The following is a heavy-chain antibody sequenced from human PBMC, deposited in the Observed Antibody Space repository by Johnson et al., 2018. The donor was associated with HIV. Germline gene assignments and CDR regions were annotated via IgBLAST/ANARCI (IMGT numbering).Heavy chain of an antibody. CDR3: ANGGSYSAADDAFDI. J-gene: IGHJ3*02. Sequence: QVQLVESGGGFVKPGGSLRLSCAASGFTFSNYGMHWVRQAPGKGLEWVAVIWYDGSNKYYVDSVKGRFTISRDKSKNTLYLQMNSLRAEDTAVYYCANGGSYSAADDAFDIWGQGTMVTVSS. CDR1: GFTFSNYG. V-gene: IGHV3-33*08. CDR2: IWYDGSNK. D-gene: IGHD1-26*01.